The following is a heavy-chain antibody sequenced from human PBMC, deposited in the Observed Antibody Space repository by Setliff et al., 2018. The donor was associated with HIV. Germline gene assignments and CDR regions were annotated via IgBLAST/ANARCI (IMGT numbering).Heavy chain of an antibody. D-gene: IGHD3-22*01. CDR2: IYYSGST. Sequence: TLSLTCTVSGGSINNYYWSWIRQPPGKGLEWIGFIYYSGSTNYNPSLKSRVTISVDTSTNQFSLKLNSVTAADTAVYYCARVSAGKDYYDSSGYYYRFDYWGQGTLVTVSS. CDR3: ARVSAGKDYYDSSGYYYRFDY. V-gene: IGHV4-59*01. J-gene: IGHJ4*02. CDR1: GGSINNYY.